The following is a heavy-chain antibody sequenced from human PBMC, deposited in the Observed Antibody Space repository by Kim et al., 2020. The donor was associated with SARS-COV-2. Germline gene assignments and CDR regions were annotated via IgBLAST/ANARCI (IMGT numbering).Heavy chain of an antibody. J-gene: IGHJ4*01. CDR3: ARDFRVWTGDDFYFDY. V-gene: IGHV4-4*07. D-gene: IGHD3-10*01. CDR2: IYTTGST. CDR1: SVSISNFY. Sequence: SETLSLTCTVSSVSISNFYWSWIRQPAGKGLEYIGRIYTTGSTNYNPSLKSRVAMSVDTSRKQFSLILSSVTAADTAVYYCARDFRVWTGDDFYFDYLG.